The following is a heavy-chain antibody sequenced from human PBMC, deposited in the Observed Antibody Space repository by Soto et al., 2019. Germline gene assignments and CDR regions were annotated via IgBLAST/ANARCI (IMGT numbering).Heavy chain of an antibody. CDR3: ARDGPDNPDAFDI. CDR2: INAGNGNT. Sequence: PPASVKVSCKASGYTFTSYAMHWVRQAPGQRLEWMGWINAGNGNTKYSQKFQGRVTITRDTSASTAYMELSSLRSEDTAVYYCARDGPDNPDAFDIWGQGTMVTVSS. V-gene: IGHV1-3*01. CDR1: GYTFTSYA. D-gene: IGHD1-1*01. J-gene: IGHJ3*02.